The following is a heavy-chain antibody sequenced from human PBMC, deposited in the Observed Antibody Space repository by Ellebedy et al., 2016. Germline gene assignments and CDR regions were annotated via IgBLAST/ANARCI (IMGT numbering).Heavy chain of an antibody. V-gene: IGHV4-39*01. CDR1: GGSISSSSHY. D-gene: IGHD6-19*01. CDR2: IYYTGTT. J-gene: IGHJ3*02. CDR3: ARRGGWSGAFDI. Sequence: SETLSLTCTVSGGSISSSSHYWGWIRQPPGKGLEWIGSIYYTGTTYISPSLKSRVTISVDTSKNQFSLKLSSATAADTALYHCARRGGWSGAFDIWGQGTMVTVSS.